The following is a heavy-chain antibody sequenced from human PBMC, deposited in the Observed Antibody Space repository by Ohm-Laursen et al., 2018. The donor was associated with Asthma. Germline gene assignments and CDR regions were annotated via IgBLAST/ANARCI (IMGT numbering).Heavy chain of an antibody. CDR2: INHSGST. Sequence: SETLSLTCAVYGGSFSGYYWSWIRQPPGKGLEWIGEINHSGSTNYNPSLKSRVTISVDTSKNQFSLKLSSVTAADTAVYYCARGSTIREMNWFDPWGQGTLVTVSS. J-gene: IGHJ5*02. CDR3: ARGSTIREMNWFDP. V-gene: IGHV4-34*01. D-gene: IGHD5/OR15-5a*01. CDR1: GGSFSGYY.